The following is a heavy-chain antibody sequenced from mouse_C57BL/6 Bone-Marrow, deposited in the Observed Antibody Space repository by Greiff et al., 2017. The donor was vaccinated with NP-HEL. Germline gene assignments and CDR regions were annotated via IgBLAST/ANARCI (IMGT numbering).Heavy chain of an antibody. J-gene: IGHJ2*01. D-gene: IGHD2-4*01. Sequence: EVQLQQSGPVLVKPGASVKMSCKASGYTFTDYYMNWVKQSHGKSLEWIGVINPYNGGTSYNQKFKGKATLTVDKSYSTAYMELNSLTSEDSAVYYCAPYDYGLDYWGQGTTLTVSS. CDR2: INPYNGGT. CDR3: APYDYGLDY. CDR1: GYTFTDYY. V-gene: IGHV1-19*01.